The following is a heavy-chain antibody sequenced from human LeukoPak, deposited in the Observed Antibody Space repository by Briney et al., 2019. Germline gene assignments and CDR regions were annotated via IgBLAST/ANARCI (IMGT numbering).Heavy chain of an antibody. V-gene: IGHV4-59*01. J-gene: IGHJ1*01. CDR1: GGSISSYY. Sequence: SEALSLTCTVFGGSISSYYWSWIRRPPGKGLEWIGYIYYSGSTNYNPSLKSRVTISVDTSKNQFSLKLSSVTAADTAVYYCAGYYDSSGYSDIEYFQHWGQGTLVTVSS. CDR3: AGYYDSSGYSDIEYFQH. D-gene: IGHD3-22*01. CDR2: IYYSGST.